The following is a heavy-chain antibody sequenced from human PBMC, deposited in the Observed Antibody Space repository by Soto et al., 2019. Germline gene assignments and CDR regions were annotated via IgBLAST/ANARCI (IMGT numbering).Heavy chain of an antibody. CDR1: GYTFTGYY. V-gene: IGHV1-2*04. J-gene: IGHJ3*02. D-gene: IGHD4-17*01. Sequence: GASVKVSCKASGYTFTGYYMHWVRQAPGQGLEWMGWINPNSGGTNYAQKFQGWVTVTRDTSISTAYMELSRLRSDGTAVYYCASSVTTSLDAFDIWGQGTMVTVSS. CDR3: ASSVTTSLDAFDI. CDR2: INPNSGGT.